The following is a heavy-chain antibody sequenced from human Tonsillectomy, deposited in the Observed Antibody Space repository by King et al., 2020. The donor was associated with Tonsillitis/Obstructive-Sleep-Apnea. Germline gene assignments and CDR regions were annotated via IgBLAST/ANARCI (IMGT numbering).Heavy chain of an antibody. V-gene: IGHV6-1*01. Sequence: VQLQQSGPGLVKPSQTLSLTCAISGDSVSSNSAAWNWIRQSPSRGLEWLGRTYYRSKWYNDYAVSMKSRITINPDTSKNQFSLQLNSVTPEDTAVYYRVRRRNLGGGYNRPLDFWGQGNLVTGSP. CDR1: GDSVSSNSAA. CDR2: TYYRSKWYN. J-gene: IGHJ4*02. CDR3: VRRRNLGGGYNRPLDF. D-gene: IGHD5-24*01.